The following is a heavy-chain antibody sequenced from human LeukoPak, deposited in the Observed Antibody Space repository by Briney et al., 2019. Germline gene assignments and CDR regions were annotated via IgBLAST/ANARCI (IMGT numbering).Heavy chain of an antibody. CDR1: GFTVSRNY. CDR3: ARVGDCGRASCYAIDY. J-gene: IGHJ4*02. D-gene: IGHD2-2*01. CDR2: IYSGGST. V-gene: IGHV3-66*01. Sequence: PGGSLRLSCAASGFTVSRNYMSWVRQAPGKGLEWVSIIYSGGSTYYTDSVRGRFIISRDISKNTLYLQMNSLRAEDTAVYYCARVGDCGRASCYAIDYWGQGTLVTVSS.